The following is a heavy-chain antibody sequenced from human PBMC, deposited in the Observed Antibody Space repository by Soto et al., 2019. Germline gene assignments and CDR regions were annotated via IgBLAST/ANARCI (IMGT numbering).Heavy chain of an antibody. CDR2: IKQDGSEK. V-gene: IGHV3-7*05. CDR3: ARDHYDFWSGYQEGDFNGMDV. CDR1: GFIFSSYW. Sequence: GGSLRLSCAASGFIFSSYWMSWVRQAPGKGLEWVANIKQDGSEKYYVDSVKGRFTISRDNAKNSLYLQMNSLRAEDTAVYYCARDHYDFWSGYQEGDFNGMDVWGQGTTVTVSS. D-gene: IGHD3-3*01. J-gene: IGHJ6*02.